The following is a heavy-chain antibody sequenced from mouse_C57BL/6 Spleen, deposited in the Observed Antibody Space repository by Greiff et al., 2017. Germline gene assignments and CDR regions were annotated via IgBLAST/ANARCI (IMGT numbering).Heavy chain of an antibody. CDR2: ISSGSSTI. J-gene: IGHJ1*03. CDR3: ASDYGGYFDV. Sequence: EVKLMESGGGLVKPGGSLKFSCAASGFTFSDYGMHWVRQAPEKGLEWVAYISSGSSTINYADTVKGRFTISRDNANNTLFLQMTSLRSEDTAMYYCASDYGGYFDVWGTGTTVTVSS. CDR1: GFTFSDYG. D-gene: IGHD1-1*02. V-gene: IGHV5-17*01.